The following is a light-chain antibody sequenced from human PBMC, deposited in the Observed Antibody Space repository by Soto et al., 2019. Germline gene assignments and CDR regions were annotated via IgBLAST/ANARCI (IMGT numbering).Light chain of an antibody. Sequence: EIVMTHSPATLSVSPGERATLSCRASQSVSNNLDWYQQKPGQAPRLLIYGASTRATGIPARFSGSGSGTELTLTISSLQSEDFAVYYCQHYNDWQRTVGQGPKVDIK. CDR3: QHYNDWQRT. CDR2: GAS. CDR1: QSVSNN. V-gene: IGKV3-15*01. J-gene: IGKJ1*01.